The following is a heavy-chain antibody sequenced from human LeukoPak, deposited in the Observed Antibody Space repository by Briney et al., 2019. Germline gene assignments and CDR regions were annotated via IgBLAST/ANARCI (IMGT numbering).Heavy chain of an antibody. V-gene: IGHV4-38-2*02. D-gene: IGHD5-24*01. J-gene: IGHJ3*02. CDR2: IHHSGNT. Sequence: SETLSLTCTVSAYSISDDYWGWIRQSPGRGLEWIGHIHHSGNTYYNPSLKSRVTISVDTSKNQFSLKLRSVTAADTAVYYCARVLFLQLWNDACDIWGQGTMVTVSS. CDR1: AYSISDDY. CDR3: ARVLFLQLWNDACDI.